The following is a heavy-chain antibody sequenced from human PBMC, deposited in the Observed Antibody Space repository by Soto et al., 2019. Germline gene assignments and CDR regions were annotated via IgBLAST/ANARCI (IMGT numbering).Heavy chain of an antibody. D-gene: IGHD6-13*01. CDR3: ARLGIAAAGVDY. V-gene: IGHV4-59*01. J-gene: IGHJ4*02. CDR2: IYYSGST. Sequence: SETLSLTCTVSGGSISSYYWSWIRQPPGKGLEWIGYIYYSGSTNYNPSLKSRVTISVDTSKNQFSLELSSLRSEDTAVYYCARLGIAAAGVDYWGQGTLVTVSS. CDR1: GGSISSYY.